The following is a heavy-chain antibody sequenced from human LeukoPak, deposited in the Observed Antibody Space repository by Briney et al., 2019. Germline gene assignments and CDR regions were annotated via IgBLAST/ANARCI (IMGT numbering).Heavy chain of an antibody. CDR2: INHSGST. CDR3: ARGREDIVVVPAAIGPDY. V-gene: IGHV4-39*07. J-gene: IGHJ4*02. Sequence: SETLSLTCTVSGGSISSSSYYWGWIREPPGKGLEWIGEINHSGSTNYNPSLKSRVTISVDTSKNQFSLKLSSVTAADTAVYYCARGREDIVVVPAAIGPDYWGQGTLVTVSS. CDR1: GGSISSSSYY. D-gene: IGHD2-2*01.